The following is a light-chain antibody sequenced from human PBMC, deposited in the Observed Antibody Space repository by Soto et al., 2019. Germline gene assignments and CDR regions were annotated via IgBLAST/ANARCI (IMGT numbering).Light chain of an antibody. Sequence: DIPMSQPPSSLSASFRDRLTITCRAAESISRHLNRYQQKPGRAPDLLIYAASTLQNGVPSRFTGSGSGTEFTLTISSLQPDDFGTYYCQEYNSYWTFGQGTKVDI. CDR2: AAS. CDR3: QEYNSYWT. V-gene: IGKV1-5*01. CDR1: ESISRH. J-gene: IGKJ1*01.